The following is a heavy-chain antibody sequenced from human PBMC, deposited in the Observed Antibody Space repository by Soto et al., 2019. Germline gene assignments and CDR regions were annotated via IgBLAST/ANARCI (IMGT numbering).Heavy chain of an antibody. Sequence: SETLSLTCSVYGGSFSDYYWSWIRQPPGKGLEWIGEINHTGGTHYNPSLKSRVTMSVDTSKNQFSLRLSSVTAADTAIYYCATRITVFGLLIPPFDPWGQGTQVTVSS. D-gene: IGHD3-3*01. V-gene: IGHV4-34*01. J-gene: IGHJ5*02. CDR2: INHTGGT. CDR3: ATRITVFGLLIPPFDP. CDR1: GGSFSDYY.